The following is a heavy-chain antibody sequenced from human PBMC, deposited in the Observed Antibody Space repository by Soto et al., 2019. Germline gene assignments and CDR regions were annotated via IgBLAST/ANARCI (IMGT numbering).Heavy chain of an antibody. J-gene: IGHJ1*01. CDR2: INPNSGGT. V-gene: IGHV1-2*02. D-gene: IGHD2-15*01. Sequence: QVQLVQSGAEVKNPGASVKVSCKASGYPFTDYYIHWMRQAPGQGLEWMGAINPNSGGTNYAQKFQGGVTMTRDTSIGTAYMELSRLTSDDTAVYYCARTRTYGSGSKCPEFFQFWGQGTLVTVFS. CDR3: ARTRTYGSGSKCPEFFQF. CDR1: GYPFTDYY.